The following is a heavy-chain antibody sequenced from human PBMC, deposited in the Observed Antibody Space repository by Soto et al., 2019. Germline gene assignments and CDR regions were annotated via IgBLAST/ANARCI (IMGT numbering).Heavy chain of an antibody. V-gene: IGHV1-69*12. J-gene: IGHJ4*02. CDR3: ARRDTYYYDSSGYYPLGY. CDR1: GGTFSSYA. D-gene: IGHD3-22*01. Sequence: QVQLVQSGAEVKKPGSSVKVSCKASGGTFSSYAISWVRQAPGQGLEWMGVIIPIFGTANYAQKFQGRVTITADESTSTAYMELSSLRSEDTAVYYCARRDTYYYDSSGYYPLGYWGQGTLVTVSS. CDR2: IIPIFGTA.